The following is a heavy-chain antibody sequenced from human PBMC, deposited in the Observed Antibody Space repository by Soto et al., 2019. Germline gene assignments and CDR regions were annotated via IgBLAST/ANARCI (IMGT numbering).Heavy chain of an antibody. V-gene: IGHV1-18*04. Sequence: QVQLVQSGAEVKKPGASVKVSCKASGYTFTSYGISWVRQAPGQGLEWMGWISAYNGNTNYAQKLQGRVTMTTDTSTSTAYMELRSLRADDTAVYYCATETTYYYDSSGYYGAFDIWGQETMVTVSS. D-gene: IGHD3-22*01. J-gene: IGHJ3*02. CDR1: GYTFTSYG. CDR2: ISAYNGNT. CDR3: ATETTYYYDSSGYYGAFDI.